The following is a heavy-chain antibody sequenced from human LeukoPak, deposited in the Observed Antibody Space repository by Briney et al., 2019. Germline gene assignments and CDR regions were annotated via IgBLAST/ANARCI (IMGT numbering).Heavy chain of an antibody. D-gene: IGHD6-13*01. CDR1: GFTVSSNY. Sequence: GGSLRLSCAASGFTVSSNYMSWVRQAPGKGLEWVSVIYSGGSTYYADSVKGRFTISRDNSKNTLYLQMNSLRAEDTAVYYCAKSPGLAAADAFDIWGQGTMVTVSS. V-gene: IGHV3-53*01. CDR2: IYSGGST. CDR3: AKSPGLAAADAFDI. J-gene: IGHJ3*02.